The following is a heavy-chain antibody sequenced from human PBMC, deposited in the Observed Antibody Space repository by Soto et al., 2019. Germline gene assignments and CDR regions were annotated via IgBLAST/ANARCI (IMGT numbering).Heavy chain of an antibody. CDR1: GYTFTSYG. V-gene: IGHV1-18*01. CDR3: ARNFIAAAVNWFDP. CDR2: ISAYNGNT. J-gene: IGHJ5*02. Sequence: ASVKVSCKASGYTFTSYGISWVRQAPGQGLEWMGWISAYNGNTNYAQKLQGRVTMTTDTSTSTAYMELRSLRSDDTAVYYCARNFIAAAVNWFDPWGQGTLVTVSS. D-gene: IGHD6-13*01.